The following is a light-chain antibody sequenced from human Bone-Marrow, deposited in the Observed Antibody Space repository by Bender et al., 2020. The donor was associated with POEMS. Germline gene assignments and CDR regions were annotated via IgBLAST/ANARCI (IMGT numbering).Light chain of an antibody. CDR2: INN. J-gene: IGLJ2*01. V-gene: IGLV1-44*01. CDR1: SSNIGTNP. CDR3: SSYTITATVV. Sequence: QSVLTQPPSASGTPGQRVTISCSGSSSNIGTNPVNWYQQLPGTAPKLLIYINNQRPSGVPDRFSGSKSGNTASLTISGLQAEDEATYFCSSYTITATVVFGGGTKVTVL.